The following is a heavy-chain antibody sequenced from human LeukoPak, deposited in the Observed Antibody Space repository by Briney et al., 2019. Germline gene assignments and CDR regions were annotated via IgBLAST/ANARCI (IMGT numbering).Heavy chain of an antibody. Sequence: GGSLRLSCAASGFTVSSNYMSWVRQAPGKGLEWVSVIYSGGSTYYADSVKGRFTISRDNSKNTLYLQMNSLRAEDTAVYYCARVAAAGPKDYWGQGTLVTVSS. J-gene: IGHJ4*02. CDR3: ARVAAAGPKDY. CDR1: GFTVSSNY. CDR2: IYSGGST. V-gene: IGHV3-66*01. D-gene: IGHD6-13*01.